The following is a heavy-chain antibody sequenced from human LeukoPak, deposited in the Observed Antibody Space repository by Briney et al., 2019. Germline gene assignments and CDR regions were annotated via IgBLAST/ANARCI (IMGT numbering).Heavy chain of an antibody. Sequence: SETLSLTCTVSGGSISSSSYYWGWIRQPPGKGLEWIGSIYYSGSTNYNPSLKSRVTISVDTSKNQFSLKLSSVTAADTAVYYCARSRRYDFWSGNWFDPWGQGTLVTVSS. CDR3: ARSRRYDFWSGNWFDP. V-gene: IGHV4-39*07. J-gene: IGHJ5*02. D-gene: IGHD3-3*01. CDR2: IYYSGST. CDR1: GGSISSSSYY.